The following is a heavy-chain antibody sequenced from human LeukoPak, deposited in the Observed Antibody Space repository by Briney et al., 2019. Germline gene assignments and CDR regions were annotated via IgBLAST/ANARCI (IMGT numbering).Heavy chain of an antibody. CDR1: GGSFSGYY. Sequence: SETLSLTCAVYGGSFSGYYWSWIRQPPGKGLEWIGEINHSGSTNYNPSLKSRVTISVDTSKNQFSLKLSSVTAADTAVYYCARVHGGIVVIPAAINYYYYYYMDVWGKGTTVTVSS. D-gene: IGHD2-2*01. CDR2: INHSGST. V-gene: IGHV4-34*01. J-gene: IGHJ6*03. CDR3: ARVHGGIVVIPAAINYYYYYYMDV.